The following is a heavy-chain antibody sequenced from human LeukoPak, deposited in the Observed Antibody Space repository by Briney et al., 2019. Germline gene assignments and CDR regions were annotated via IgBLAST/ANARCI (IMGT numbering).Heavy chain of an antibody. J-gene: IGHJ3*02. V-gene: IGHV1-18*01. Sequence: ASVKVSCKASGYTFTSYGISWVRQAPGQGLEWMGWISAYNGNTTYAQKLQGRVTMTTDTSTSTAYMELRSLRSDDTAVYYCARDRIVGAPGAFDIWGQGTMVTVSS. CDR1: GYTFTSYG. D-gene: IGHD1-26*01. CDR3: ARDRIVGAPGAFDI. CDR2: ISAYNGNT.